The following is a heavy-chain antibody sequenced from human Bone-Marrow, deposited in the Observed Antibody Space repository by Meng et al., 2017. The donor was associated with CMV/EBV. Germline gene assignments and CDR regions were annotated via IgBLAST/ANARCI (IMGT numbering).Heavy chain of an antibody. CDR1: GYTFTSYY. J-gene: IGHJ6*02. CDR3: ARGAGENTYYYDSSGSTYYYYYGMNV. Sequence: ASVKVSCKASGYTFTSYYMHWVRQAPGQGLEWMGIINPSGGSTSYAQKFQGRVTMTRDTSTSTVYMELSSLRSEDTAVYYCARGAGENTYYYDSSGSTYYYYYGMNVWGQGTTVTVSS. V-gene: IGHV1-46*01. CDR2: INPSGGST. D-gene: IGHD3-22*01.